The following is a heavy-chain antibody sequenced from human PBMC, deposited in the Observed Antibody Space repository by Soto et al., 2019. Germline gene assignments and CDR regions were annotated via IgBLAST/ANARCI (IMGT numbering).Heavy chain of an antibody. CDR1: GFRFSINW. CDR3: EGVPVDS. J-gene: IGHJ5*02. V-gene: IGHV3-7*04. D-gene: IGHD5-12*01. CDR2: INQDGRET. Sequence: PGGAVRLSCSGSGFRFSINWMNWVRQAPGKGLEWLANINQDGRETFYVDSVKGRFTISRDNAHNLLYLQMNNLRADDTALYYCEGVPVDSWGQGTLVTVS.